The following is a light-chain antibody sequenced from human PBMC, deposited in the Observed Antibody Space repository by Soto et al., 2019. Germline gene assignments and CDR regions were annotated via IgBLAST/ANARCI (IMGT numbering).Light chain of an antibody. Sequence: QSALTQPPSASGTLGQRVTISCSGSSSNIGSNTVNWYQQLPGTAPKLLICSNNQRPSGVPDRFSGPKSGTSASLAISGLQSEDEADYYCAAWDDSLNGPFYVFGTGTKVTVL. CDR1: SSNIGSNT. J-gene: IGLJ1*01. V-gene: IGLV1-44*01. CDR3: AAWDDSLNGPFYV. CDR2: SNN.